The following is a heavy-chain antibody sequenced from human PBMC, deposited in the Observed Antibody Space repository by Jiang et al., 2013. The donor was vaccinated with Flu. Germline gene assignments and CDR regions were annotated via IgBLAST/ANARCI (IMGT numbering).Heavy chain of an antibody. Sequence: GAEVKKPGESLKISCKGSGYSFTTYWIAWVRQMPGKGLEWMGFIYPGDSDARYSPSFRGQVAMSADKSINTAYLQWGSLKASDSAMYYCVRFGRRTGLTSTVSPGDSWGQGTLVTVSS. V-gene: IGHV5-51*03. CDR2: IYPGDSDA. CDR1: GYSFTTYW. CDR3: VRFGRRTGLTSTVSPGDS. J-gene: IGHJ4*02. D-gene: IGHD1-14*01.